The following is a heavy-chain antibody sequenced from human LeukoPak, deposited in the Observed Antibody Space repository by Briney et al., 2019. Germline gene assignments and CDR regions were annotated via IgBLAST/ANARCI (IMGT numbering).Heavy chain of an antibody. CDR1: GFTFSTYW. J-gene: IGHJ4*02. CDR2: VNSDGTTI. CDR3: GRVFDGGNSVGY. D-gene: IGHD4-23*01. V-gene: IGHV3-74*01. Sequence: PGGSLRLSCAASGFTFSTYWMHWVRQAPGKGLVWVSRVNSDGTTIVYADSVKGRFTVSRDNAKNTLYLQMNSLRAEDAAVYYCGRVFDGGNSVGYWGQGTLVTVCS.